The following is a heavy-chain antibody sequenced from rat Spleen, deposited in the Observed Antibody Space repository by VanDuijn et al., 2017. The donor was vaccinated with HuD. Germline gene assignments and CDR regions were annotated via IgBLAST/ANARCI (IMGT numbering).Heavy chain of an antibody. D-gene: IGHD4-3*01. V-gene: IGHV2-72*01. CDR3: ARHPPSFGVRGFDY. Sequence: QVQLKESGPGLVQPSQTLSLTCTVSGFSLSNYGVIWVRQPPGKSPVWMGTIWAGEGTDYHWTVQSRLSISRDTSKSQVFLKMNSLQAEDTGTYHCARHPPSFGVRGFDYWGQGVMVTVSS. CDR1: GFSLSNYG. CDR2: IWAGEGT. J-gene: IGHJ2*01.